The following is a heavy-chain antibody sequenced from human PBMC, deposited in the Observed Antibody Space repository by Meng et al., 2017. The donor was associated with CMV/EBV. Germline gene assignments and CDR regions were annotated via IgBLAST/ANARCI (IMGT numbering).Heavy chain of an antibody. CDR3: AKDRYGDYDSRGLSYYYYGMDV. CDR1: GFTFSSYA. V-gene: IGHV3-23*01. Sequence: GESLRLSCAASGFTFSSYAMSWVRQAPGKGLEWVSTISGSGGSTYYADSVKGRFTISRDNSKNTLYLQMNSLRAEDTAVYYCAKDRYGDYDSRGLSYYYYGMDVWGQGTTVTVSS. CDR2: ISGSGGST. J-gene: IGHJ6*02. D-gene: IGHD4-17*01.